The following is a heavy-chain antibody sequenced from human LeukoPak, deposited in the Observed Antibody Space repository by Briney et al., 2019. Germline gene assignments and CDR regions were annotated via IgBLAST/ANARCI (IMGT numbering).Heavy chain of an antibody. CDR2: IYTSGST. CDR1: GGSISSGSYY. Sequence: PSETLSLTCTVSGGSISSGSYYWSWIRQPAGKGLERIGRIYTSGSTNYNPSLKSRVTISVDTSKNQFSLKLSSVTAADTAVYYCAREKLLNYFDYWGQGTLVTVSS. D-gene: IGHD1-26*01. V-gene: IGHV4-61*02. CDR3: AREKLLNYFDY. J-gene: IGHJ4*02.